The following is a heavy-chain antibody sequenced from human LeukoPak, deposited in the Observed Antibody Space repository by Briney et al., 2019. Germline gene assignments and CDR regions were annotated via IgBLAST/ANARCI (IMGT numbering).Heavy chain of an antibody. V-gene: IGHV3-53*01. Sequence: GGSLRLSCAASGFTVSSNYMSWVRQAPGKGLEWVSVIYSGGSTYYADSVKGRFTISRDNSKNTLYLQMNSLRAEDTAVYYCAKHYYDSSGYLVQNYFDYWGQGTLVTVSS. J-gene: IGHJ4*02. D-gene: IGHD3-22*01. CDR1: GFTVSSNY. CDR2: IYSGGST. CDR3: AKHYYDSSGYLVQNYFDY.